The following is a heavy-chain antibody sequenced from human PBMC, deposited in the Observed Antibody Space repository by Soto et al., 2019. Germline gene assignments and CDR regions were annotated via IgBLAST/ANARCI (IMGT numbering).Heavy chain of an antibody. J-gene: IGHJ4*02. CDR1: GGTFSSYA. CDR2: IIPIFGTA. CDR3: ARGFRRGYARDFDY. Sequence: SVKVSCKASGGTFSSYAISWVRQAPGQGLEWMGGIIPIFGTANYAQKFQGRVTITADESTSTAYMELSSLRSEDTAVYYCARGFRRGYARDFDYWGQGTLVTVPQ. D-gene: IGHD5-12*01. V-gene: IGHV1-69*13.